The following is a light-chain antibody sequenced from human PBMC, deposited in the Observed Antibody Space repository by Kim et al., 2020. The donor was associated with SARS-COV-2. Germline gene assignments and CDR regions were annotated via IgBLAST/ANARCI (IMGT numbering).Light chain of an antibody. CDR2: RTD. J-gene: IGLJ3*02. CDR3: ATWDDGLSGPV. Sequence: GQRVTISCSGSSSNIGPNSVSWYQQVPGAAPKLLIHRTDQRPSGVPDRFSGSKSGTSASLGISGLQPEDDADYYCATWDDGLSGPVFGGGTQLTVL. V-gene: IGLV1-44*01. CDR1: SSNIGPNS.